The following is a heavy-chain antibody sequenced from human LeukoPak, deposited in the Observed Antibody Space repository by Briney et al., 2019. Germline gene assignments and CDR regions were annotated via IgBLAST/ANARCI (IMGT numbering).Heavy chain of an antibody. CDR3: ARLRACGSISCQTYTEYFQH. J-gene: IGHJ1*01. CDR2: ISSGGST. CDR1: GFTVSSNY. V-gene: IGHV3-66*02. Sequence: GGSLRLSCAASGFTVSSNYMGWVRQAPGQGLECVSLISSGGSTYYADSVKGRLSISRDNSKNTLYLQMSSLRLEDTAVYYCARLRACGSISCQTYTEYFQHWGQGTLVTVSS. D-gene: IGHD2-2*01.